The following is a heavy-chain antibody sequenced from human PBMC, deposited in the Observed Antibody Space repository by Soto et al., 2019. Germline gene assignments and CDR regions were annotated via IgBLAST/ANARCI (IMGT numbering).Heavy chain of an antibody. V-gene: IGHV1-69*13. J-gene: IGHJ6*02. CDR2: IIPIFGTA. CDR1: GGTFSSYA. Sequence: SVKVSCKASGGTFSSYAISWVRQAPGQGLEWMGGIIPIFGTANYAQKFQGRVTITADESTSTAYMELSSLRSEDTAVYYCARSDSRFPNGMDVWGQGTTVTVSS. CDR3: ARSDSRFPNGMDV. D-gene: IGHD6-13*01.